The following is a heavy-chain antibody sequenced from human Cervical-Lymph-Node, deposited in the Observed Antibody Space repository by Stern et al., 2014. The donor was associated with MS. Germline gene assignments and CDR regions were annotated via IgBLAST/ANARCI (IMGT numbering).Heavy chain of an antibody. CDR1: GGSISSYY. Sequence: QLQLQDSGPGLVKPSETLSLTCTVSGGSISSYYWSWIRQPPGKGLEWIGYIYYSGATNYNPSLKSRVTISVDTSKNQFSLKLSSVTAADTAVYYCARVRMATTYFDYWGQGTLVTVSS. J-gene: IGHJ4*02. CDR2: IYYSGAT. D-gene: IGHD5-24*01. V-gene: IGHV4-59*01. CDR3: ARVRMATTYFDY.